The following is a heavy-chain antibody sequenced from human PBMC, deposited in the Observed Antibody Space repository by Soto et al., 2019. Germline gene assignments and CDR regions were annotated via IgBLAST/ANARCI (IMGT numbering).Heavy chain of an antibody. CDR3: ASRLSSGGYYYYYGKDV. CDR2: IIPIFGTA. CDR1: GGTFSSYA. V-gene: IGHV1-69*13. J-gene: IGHJ6*02. D-gene: IGHD6-6*01. Sequence: ASVKVSCKASGGTFSSYAISWVRQAPGQGLEWMGGIIPIFGTANYAQKFQGRVTITADESTSTAYMELSSLRSEDTAVYYCASRLSSGGYYYYYGKDVCGQGTTGTFSS.